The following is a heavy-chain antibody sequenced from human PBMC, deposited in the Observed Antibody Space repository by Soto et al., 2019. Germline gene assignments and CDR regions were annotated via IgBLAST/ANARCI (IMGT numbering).Heavy chain of an antibody. CDR3: ASVGRGFCSSARCYTDGFDL. Sequence: QLVESGGGLVQPGGSLRLSCAASGFTFSLYPMNWVRQAPGKGLEWLSYISPSNTTIYYADSVKGRFTISRDNAKDSLDLQINGLRDYDTAVYYCASVGRGFCSSARCYTDGFDLWGQGTVVTVST. V-gene: IGHV3-48*02. CDR1: GFTFSLYP. D-gene: IGHD2-2*01. CDR2: ISPSNTTI. J-gene: IGHJ3*01.